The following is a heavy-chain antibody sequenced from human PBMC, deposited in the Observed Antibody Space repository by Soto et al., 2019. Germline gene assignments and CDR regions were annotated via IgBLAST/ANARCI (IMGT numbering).Heavy chain of an antibody. J-gene: IGHJ4*02. V-gene: IGHV3-30-3*01. Sequence: QVQLVESGGGVVQPGRSLRLSCAASGFTFSSYAMHWVRQALGKGLEWVAVISYDGSNKYYAHSVKGRFTISRDNSKNTLYLQMNSLRAEDTAVYYCARDISSGWSNVDYWGQGTLVTVSS. CDR3: ARDISSGWSNVDY. CDR1: GFTFSSYA. D-gene: IGHD6-19*01. CDR2: ISYDGSNK.